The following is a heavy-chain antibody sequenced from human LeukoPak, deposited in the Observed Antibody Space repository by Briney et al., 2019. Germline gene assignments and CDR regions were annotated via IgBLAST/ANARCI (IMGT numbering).Heavy chain of an antibody. CDR3: ARHSGLRSPFDP. D-gene: IGHD3-3*01. Sequence: PSETLSLTCAVYGVSFSGYYWSWIRQPPGKGLEWIGEINHSGSTNYNPSLKSRVTISVDTSKNQFSLKLSSVTAADTAVYYCARHSGLRSPFDPWGQGTLVTVSS. CDR1: GVSFSGYY. CDR2: INHSGST. V-gene: IGHV4-34*01. J-gene: IGHJ5*02.